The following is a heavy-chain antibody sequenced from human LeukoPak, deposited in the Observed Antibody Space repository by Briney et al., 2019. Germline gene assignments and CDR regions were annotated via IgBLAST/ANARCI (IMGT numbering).Heavy chain of an antibody. CDR2: FDPEDGET. D-gene: IGHD6-13*01. CDR3: ATFDYGSSWYVGFDY. V-gene: IGHV1-24*01. J-gene: IGHJ4*02. Sequence: GASVKVSCKVSGYTLTELSIHWVRQAPGKGLEWMGGFDPEDGETIYAQKFQGRVTMTEDTSTDTAYMELSSLISEDTALYYCATFDYGSSWYVGFDYWGQGALVTVSS. CDR1: GYTLTELS.